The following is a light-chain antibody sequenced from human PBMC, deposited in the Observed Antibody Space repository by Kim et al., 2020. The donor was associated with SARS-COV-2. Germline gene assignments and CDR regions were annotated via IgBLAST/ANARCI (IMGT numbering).Light chain of an antibody. CDR2: KDS. Sequence: SPGQTARITCSGDALPKQYAYWYQQKPGQAPVLVIYKDSERPSGIPERFSGSSSGTTVTLTISGVQAEDEVDYYCQSADSSGTYGVFGGGTQLTVL. CDR1: ALPKQY. V-gene: IGLV3-25*03. CDR3: QSADSSGTYGV. J-gene: IGLJ3*02.